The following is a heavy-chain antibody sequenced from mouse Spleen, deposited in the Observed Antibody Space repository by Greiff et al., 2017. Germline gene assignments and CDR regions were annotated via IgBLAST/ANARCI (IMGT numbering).Heavy chain of an antibody. Sequence: VMLVESGPGLVAPSQSLSITCTVSGFSLTSYGVHWVRQPPGKGLEWLVVIWSDGSTTYNSALKSRLSISKDNSKSQVFLKMNSLQTDDTAMYYCAREADYGYYYFDYWGQGTTLTVSS. CDR1: GFSLTSYG. J-gene: IGHJ2*01. CDR3: AREADYGYYYFDY. V-gene: IGHV2-6*02. CDR2: IWSDGST. D-gene: IGHD1-2*01.